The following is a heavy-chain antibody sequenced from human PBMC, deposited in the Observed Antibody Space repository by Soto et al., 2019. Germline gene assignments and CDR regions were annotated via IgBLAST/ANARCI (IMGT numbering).Heavy chain of an antibody. J-gene: IGHJ6*02. CDR3: ASTPSRIEYSSSYVGMDV. D-gene: IGHD6-6*01. CDR1: GFTFSSYS. V-gene: IGHV3-21*01. CDR2: ISSSSSYI. Sequence: GGSLRLSCAASGFTFSSYSMNWVRQAPGKGLEWVSSISSSSSYIYYADSVKGRFTISRDNAKNSLYLQMNSLRAEDTAVYYCASTPSRIEYSSSYVGMDVWGQGTTVTVSS.